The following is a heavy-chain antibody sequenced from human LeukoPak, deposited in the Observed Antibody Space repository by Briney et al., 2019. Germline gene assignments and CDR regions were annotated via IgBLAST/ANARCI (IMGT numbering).Heavy chain of an antibody. V-gene: IGHV3-64D*06. J-gene: IGHJ4*02. Sequence: GGSLRLSRSASGFIISDYAMHWVRQAPGKGLEYVSGISANGGSTYYADSVKGRFTISRDTSKNTLYLQMSSLRAEDTAIYYCVKDLYKGDSASWYFFHYWGQGTLVTVSS. CDR2: ISANGGST. D-gene: IGHD6-13*01. CDR3: VKDLYKGDSASWYFFHY. CDR1: GFIISDYA.